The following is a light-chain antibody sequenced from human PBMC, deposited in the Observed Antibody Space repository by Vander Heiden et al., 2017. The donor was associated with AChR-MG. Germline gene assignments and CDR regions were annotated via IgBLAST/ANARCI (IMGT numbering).Light chain of an antibody. Sequence: QSVLTQPPSVSEAPSQRVPISCSGSSSNIGNNAVNWYQQLPGKAPKLLIYYDDLLPSGVSDRFSGSKSGTSASLAISGLQSEDEADYYCAAWDDSLNGSVFGGGTKLTVL. CDR1: SSNIGNNA. CDR2: YDD. V-gene: IGLV1-36*01. CDR3: AAWDDSLNGSV. J-gene: IGLJ3*02.